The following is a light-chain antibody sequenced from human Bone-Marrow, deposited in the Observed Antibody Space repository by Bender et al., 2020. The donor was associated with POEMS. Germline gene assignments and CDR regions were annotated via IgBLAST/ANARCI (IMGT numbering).Light chain of an antibody. J-gene: IGLJ2*01. CDR1: SSDVGGYDY. V-gene: IGLV2-8*01. CDR2: YVT. Sequence: QSALTQPPSASGSPGQSVTISCTGTSSDVGGYDYVSWYQQHTGKAPKLMIYYVTNRPSGVPDRFSGSKSGNTASLTVSGLQAEDEADYYCSSYAGSNIVVFGGGTKLTVL. CDR3: SSYAGSNIVV.